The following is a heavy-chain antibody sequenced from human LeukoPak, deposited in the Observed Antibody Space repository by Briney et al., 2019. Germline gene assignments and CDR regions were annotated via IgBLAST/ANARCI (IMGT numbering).Heavy chain of an antibody. D-gene: IGHD6-6*01. Sequence: GGSLRLSCNASGFSFSGYWMHWARQLPGKGLVWVSRISPTGSTTSYAHSMKGRFTVSRDNAKHTLYLQVNNLRAEYTAVYYCARGPNSNWSGLDFWGQGTLLTVSS. J-gene: IGHJ4*02. CDR3: ARGPNSNWSGLDF. V-gene: IGHV3-74*01. CDR2: ISPTGSTT. CDR1: GFSFSGYW.